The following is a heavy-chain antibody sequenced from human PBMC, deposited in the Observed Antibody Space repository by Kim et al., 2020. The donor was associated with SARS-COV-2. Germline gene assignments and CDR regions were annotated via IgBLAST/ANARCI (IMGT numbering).Heavy chain of an antibody. V-gene: IGHV3-30*02. Sequence: YADSVKGRFTISRDNSKNTLYLQMNSLRAEDTAVYYCAKDYSGDYYYMDVWGKGTTVTISS. D-gene: IGHD1-26*01. CDR3: AKDYSGDYYYMDV. J-gene: IGHJ6*03.